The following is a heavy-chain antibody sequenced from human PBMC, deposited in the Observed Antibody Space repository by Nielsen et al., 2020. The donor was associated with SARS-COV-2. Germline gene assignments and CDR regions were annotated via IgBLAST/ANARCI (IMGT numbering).Heavy chain of an antibody. V-gene: IGHV3-33*01. CDR3: ARDAAWGDSSSSY. D-gene: IGHD6-6*01. Sequence: GGSLRLSCAASGFTFSSYGMHWVRQAPGKGLEWVAVIWYDGSNKYYADSVKGRFTISRDNSKNTLYLQMNSLRADDTAVYYCARDAAWGDSSSSYWGQGTLVTVSS. CDR2: IWYDGSNK. J-gene: IGHJ4*02. CDR1: GFTFSSYG.